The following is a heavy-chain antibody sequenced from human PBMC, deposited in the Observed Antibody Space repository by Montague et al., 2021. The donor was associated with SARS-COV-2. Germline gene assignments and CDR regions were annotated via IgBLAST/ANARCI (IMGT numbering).Heavy chain of an antibody. Sequence: SETLSLTCAVYGGSFSGYYWTWIRQPPGKGLEWIGENNYSGSTNYNPSLKSRVTMSVDMSKNQFSLKLRSVTAADTAVYYCARGRGLAVLVDFYYYGMDVWGRGTTVTVSS. CDR1: GGSFSGYY. D-gene: IGHD3-3*02. J-gene: IGHJ6*02. CDR3: ARGRGLAVLVDFYYYGMDV. CDR2: NNYSGST. V-gene: IGHV4-34*01.